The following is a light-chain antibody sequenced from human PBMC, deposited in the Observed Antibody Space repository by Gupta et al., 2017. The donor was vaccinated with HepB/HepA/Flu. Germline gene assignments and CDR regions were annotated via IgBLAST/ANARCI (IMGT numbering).Light chain of an antibody. J-gene: IGKJ4*01. CDR1: QSVSSY. V-gene: IGKV3-11*01. CDR2: DAS. Sequence: EIVLTQSPATLSLSPGERATLSCRASQSVSSYLAWYQQKPGQAPRLLIYDASNRATGIPARCSGSGAGTDFTLTISSREPEDFEVYYCQQRSNGRPSLTFGGGTKVEIK. CDR3: QQRSNGRPSLT.